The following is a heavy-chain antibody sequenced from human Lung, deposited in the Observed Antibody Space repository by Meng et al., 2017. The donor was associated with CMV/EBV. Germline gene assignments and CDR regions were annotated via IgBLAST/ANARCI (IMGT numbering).Heavy chain of an antibody. CDR2: IRYDGSNK. Sequence: GGSXRLXXAASGFTFSSYGMHWVRQAPGKGLEWVAFIRYDGSNKYYADSVKGRFTISRDNSKNTLYLQMNSLRAEDTDVYYCAKDLGRDAYYDFWSGPPPPGFDYWGQGTLVXVSS. D-gene: IGHD3-3*01. J-gene: IGHJ4*02. CDR3: AKDLGRDAYYDFWSGPPPPGFDY. V-gene: IGHV3-30*02. CDR1: GFTFSSYG.